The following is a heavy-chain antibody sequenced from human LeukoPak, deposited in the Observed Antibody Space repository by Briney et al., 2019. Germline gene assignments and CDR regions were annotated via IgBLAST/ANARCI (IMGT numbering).Heavy chain of an antibody. D-gene: IGHD6-6*01. V-gene: IGHV1-2*02. CDR2: INPNSGGT. CDR1: GYTFTGYY. Sequence: ASVKVSCKASGYTFTGYYMHWVRQAPGQGLEWMGWINPNSGGTNYAQKFQGRVTMTRDTSISTAYMELSRLRSDDTAVYYCARSSYSSSSTNYWGQGTLVTVSS. CDR3: ARSSYSSSSTNY. J-gene: IGHJ4*02.